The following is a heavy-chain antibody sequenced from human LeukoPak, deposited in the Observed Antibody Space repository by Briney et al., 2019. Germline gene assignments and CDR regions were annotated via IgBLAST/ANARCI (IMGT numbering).Heavy chain of an antibody. CDR1: GFTFSSYA. CDR2: ISYDGTKT. D-gene: IGHD6-13*01. CDR3: ARDPSSARYSDRWANNWFDP. V-gene: IGHV3-30*04. Sequence: GGSLRLSCAASGFTFSSYAMHWVRQAPGKGPEWVALISYDGTKTYHTDSVKGRFTISRDNSKNTLYLQLNSLRAEDAAVYYCARDPSSARYSDRWANNWFDPWGQGTLVTVSS. J-gene: IGHJ5*02.